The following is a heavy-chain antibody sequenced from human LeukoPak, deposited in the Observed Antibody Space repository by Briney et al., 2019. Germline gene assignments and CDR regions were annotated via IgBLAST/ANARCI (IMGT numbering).Heavy chain of an antibody. D-gene: IGHD3-10*01. CDR3: ARDRITMVRGRGNWFDP. J-gene: IGHJ5*02. Sequence: PVASVKVSCKASGYTFTGYYMHWVRQAPGQGLEWMGWINPNSGGTNYAQKFQGRVTMTRDTSISTAYMELSRLRSDDTAVYYCARDRITMVRGRGNWFDPWGQGTLVTVSS. V-gene: IGHV1-2*02. CDR2: INPNSGGT. CDR1: GYTFTGYY.